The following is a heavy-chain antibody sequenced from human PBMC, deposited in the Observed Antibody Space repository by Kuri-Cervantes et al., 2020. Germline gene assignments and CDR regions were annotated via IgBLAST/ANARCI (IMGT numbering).Heavy chain of an antibody. CDR3: ARSRSTVTTMGWYFDL. D-gene: IGHD4-17*01. CDR1: GFTFSSYD. Sequence: GGSLRLSCAASGFTFSSYDMHWVRQATGKGLEWVSAIGTAGDTYYPGSVKGRFTISRENAKNSLYLQMNSLRAGDTAVYYCARSRSTVTTMGWYFDLWGRGTLVTVSS. V-gene: IGHV3-13*01. J-gene: IGHJ2*01. CDR2: IGTAGDT.